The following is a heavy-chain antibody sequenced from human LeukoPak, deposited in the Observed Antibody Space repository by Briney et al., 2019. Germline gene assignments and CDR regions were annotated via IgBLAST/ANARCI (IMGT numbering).Heavy chain of an antibody. CDR3: AGRYFDWLGNDY. J-gene: IGHJ4*02. CDR2: IYNSGST. CDR1: GGSVSSYY. Sequence: SETLSLTCIVSGGSVSSYYWTWIRQPPGKGLEWIGYIYNSGSTNYNPSLKSRVTISVDTSKNQVFLKLSSVTAADTAIYYCAGRYFDWLGNDYWGQGTLVTVSS. V-gene: IGHV4-59*08. D-gene: IGHD3-9*01.